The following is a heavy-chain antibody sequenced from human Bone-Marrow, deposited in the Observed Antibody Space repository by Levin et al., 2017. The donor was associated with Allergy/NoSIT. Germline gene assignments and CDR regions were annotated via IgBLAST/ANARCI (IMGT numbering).Heavy chain of an antibody. CDR1: GFTFGSYW. CDR3: ARGSEYPLLFYYGMDV. CDR2: INQDGSEK. D-gene: IGHD2-2*01. V-gene: IGHV3-7*01. Sequence: PGGSLRLSCATSGFTFGSYWMNWVRQAPGKGLEWVANINQDGSEKNYVDSVKGRFTISRDNAKNSLYLEMNRLRAEDTAVYYCARGSEYPLLFYYGMDVWGQGTTVTVSS. J-gene: IGHJ6*02.